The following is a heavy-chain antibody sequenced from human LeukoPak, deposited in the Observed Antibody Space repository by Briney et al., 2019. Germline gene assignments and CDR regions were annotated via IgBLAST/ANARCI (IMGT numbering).Heavy chain of an antibody. CDR2: ISKSGDHT. V-gene: IGHV3-23*01. D-gene: IGHD3-16*01. CDR1: GFTFSSYS. Sequence: GGSLRLSCAASGFTFSSYSMNWVRQAPGKGLEWVSAISKSGDHTYYAASAKGRFTIYRDNSKNTQYLQMNSLRAEDTAVYYCATSWGPDTSAFRWGRDGMDVWGQGTTVIVS. CDR3: ATSWGPDTSAFRWGRDGMDV. J-gene: IGHJ6*02.